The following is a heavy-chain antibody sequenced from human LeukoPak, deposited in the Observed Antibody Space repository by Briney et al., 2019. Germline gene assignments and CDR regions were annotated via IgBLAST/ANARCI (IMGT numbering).Heavy chain of an antibody. CDR1: GGSISSSSFY. V-gene: IGHV4-39*01. Sequence: SETLSLTCTVSGGSISSSSFYWGWIRQPPGKGLEWIGSIHYSGSTYYNPSLKSRVTISVDTSKNQFSLKLSSVTAADTAVYYCARLNIQLWTSNDYWGQGTLVTVSS. J-gene: IGHJ4*02. CDR3: ARLNIQLWTSNDY. CDR2: IHYSGST. D-gene: IGHD5-18*01.